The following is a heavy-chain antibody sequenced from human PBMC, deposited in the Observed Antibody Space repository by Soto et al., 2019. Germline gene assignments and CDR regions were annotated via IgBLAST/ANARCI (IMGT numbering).Heavy chain of an antibody. CDR1: GGSISSYY. Sequence: QVQLQESGPGLVKPSETLSLTCTVSGGSISSYYWSWIRQPPGKGLEWIGYIYYSGITNYNPSLKRRVTISVNTSKNQFALKLSSVTAADTAVYYCARYKQAIDAFDIWGQGTMVTVSS. CDR2: IYYSGIT. V-gene: IGHV4-59*08. D-gene: IGHD1-20*01. CDR3: ARYKQAIDAFDI. J-gene: IGHJ3*02.